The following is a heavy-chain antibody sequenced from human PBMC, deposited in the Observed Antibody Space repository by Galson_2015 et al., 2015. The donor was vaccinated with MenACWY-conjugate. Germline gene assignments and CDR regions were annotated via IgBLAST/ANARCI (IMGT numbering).Heavy chain of an antibody. CDR2: VYYTGST. CDR3: ASASLASSGWSNWFDP. J-gene: IGHJ5*02. CDR1: GGSVSSGTYY. D-gene: IGHD6-19*01. V-gene: IGHV4-61*01. Sequence: EPLSLTCTVSGGSVSSGTYYWRWIREPRGEGLADIGYVYYTGSTNYNLSLKSRVTISIDTSKNQFSLKLSSVTAADTAVYYCASASLASSGWSNWFDPWGQGTLVTVSS.